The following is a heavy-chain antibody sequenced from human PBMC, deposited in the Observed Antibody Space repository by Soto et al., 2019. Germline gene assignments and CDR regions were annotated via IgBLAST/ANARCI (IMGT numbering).Heavy chain of an antibody. D-gene: IGHD1-7*01. V-gene: IGHV5-10-1*01. J-gene: IGHJ6*02. Sequence: PGESLKISFEGSGYSFSSFLISWVRQMPVKGLEWVGRIDPSDSYINYSPSFQGRVTISADKSSSTAYLQWSSLEASDTGIYYCAKRGWNYKAYNYYYAMDVFGQGTTVTGSS. CDR1: GYSFSSFL. CDR3: AKRGWNYKAYNYYYAMDV. CDR2: IDPSDSYI.